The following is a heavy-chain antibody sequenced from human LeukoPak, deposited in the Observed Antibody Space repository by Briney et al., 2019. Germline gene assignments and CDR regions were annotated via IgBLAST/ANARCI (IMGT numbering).Heavy chain of an antibody. J-gene: IGHJ5*02. CDR2: IYYSGST. D-gene: IGHD3-22*01. CDR1: GGSISSSTYY. CDR3: ASQGDSSGYYRGFDP. Sequence: SQTLPLTCTVSGGSISSSTYYWAWIRQPPGDGLELIGCIYYSGSTYYNPSLKSRVTISVDTSKIQFSLKLSSVTAADTAVYYCASQGDSSGYYRGFDPWGQGTLVTVSS. V-gene: IGHV4-39*01.